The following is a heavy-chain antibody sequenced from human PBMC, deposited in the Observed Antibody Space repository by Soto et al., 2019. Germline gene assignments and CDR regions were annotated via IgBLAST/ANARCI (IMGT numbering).Heavy chain of an antibody. CDR2: ISYDGSNK. J-gene: IGHJ4*02. CDR1: GFTFSSYA. D-gene: IGHD3-22*01. V-gene: IGHV3-30-3*02. CDR3: AKMYYYDSSGYDIGYYFDY. Sequence: QVQLVESGGGVVQPGRSLRLSCAASGFTFSSYAMHWVRQAPGKGLEWVAVISYDGSNKYYADSVKGRFTISRDNSKNTLYLQMNSLRAEDTAVYYCAKMYYYDSSGYDIGYYFDYWGQGTLVTVSS.